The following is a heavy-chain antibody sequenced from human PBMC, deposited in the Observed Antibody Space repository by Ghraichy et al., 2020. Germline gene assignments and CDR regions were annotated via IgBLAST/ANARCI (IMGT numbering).Heavy chain of an antibody. V-gene: IGHV3-11*06. CDR2: ISSSSSYT. D-gene: IGHD3-3*01. J-gene: IGHJ6*02. CDR3: ARDLRFGVVNEDYYYYGMDV. Sequence: GGSLRLSCAASGFTFSDYYMSWIRQAPGKGLEWVSYISSSSSYTNYADSVKGRFTISRDNAKNSLYLQMNSLRAEDTAVYYCARDLRFGVVNEDYYYYGMDVWGQGTTVTVSS. CDR1: GFTFSDYY.